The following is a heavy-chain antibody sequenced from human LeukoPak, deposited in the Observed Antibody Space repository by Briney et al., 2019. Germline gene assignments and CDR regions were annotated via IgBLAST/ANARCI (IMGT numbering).Heavy chain of an antibody. Sequence: GGSLRLSCAASGFTFSSYAMNWVRQAPGKGLEWISSISGSGDNTYYADSVKGRCTISRDNLKNVLYLQMNSLKVEDTALYYCARGLFLSGYLDAFDIWGQGTVVTASS. CDR3: ARGLFLSGYLDAFDI. CDR1: GFTFSSYA. D-gene: IGHD3-22*01. CDR2: ISGSGDNT. V-gene: IGHV3-23*01. J-gene: IGHJ3*02.